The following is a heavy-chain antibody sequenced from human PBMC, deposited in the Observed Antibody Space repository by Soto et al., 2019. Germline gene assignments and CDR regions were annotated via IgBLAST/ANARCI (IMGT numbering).Heavy chain of an antibody. CDR3: ARHGAYYDYVWGSYRPLDY. J-gene: IGHJ4*02. CDR2: INPSGGST. Sequence: ASVKVSCKASGYTFTSYYMHWVRQAPGQGLEWMGIINPSGGSTSYAQKFQGRVTMTRDTSTSTVYMELSSLRSEDTAVYYCARHGAYYDYVWGSYRPLDYWGQGTLVTVSS. V-gene: IGHV1-46*01. CDR1: GYTFTSYY. D-gene: IGHD3-16*02.